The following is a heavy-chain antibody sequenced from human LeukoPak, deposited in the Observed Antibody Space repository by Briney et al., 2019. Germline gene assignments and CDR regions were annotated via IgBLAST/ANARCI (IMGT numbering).Heavy chain of an antibody. CDR1: GYTFTGYY. J-gene: IGHJ6*03. Sequence: GASVKVSCKASGYTFTGYYMHWVRQAPGQGLEWMGWINPNSGGTNYAQKFRGRVTMTRDTSISIAYMEVSRLTSDDTAVYYCARSVLGGTSLYYYYMDVWGKGTTVTVSS. CDR2: INPNSGGT. CDR3: ARSVLGGTSLYYYYMDV. V-gene: IGHV1-2*02. D-gene: IGHD1-14*01.